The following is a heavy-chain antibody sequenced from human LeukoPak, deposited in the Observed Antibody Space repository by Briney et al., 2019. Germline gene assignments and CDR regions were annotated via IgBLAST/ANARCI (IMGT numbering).Heavy chain of an antibody. CDR2: TYYRSKWFN. CDR1: GDSVSSSSAA. Sequence: SQTLSLTCAISGDSVSSSSAAWNWIRQSPSRVLEWLGRTYYRSKWFNDYAVSVKSRITINPDTSKNQFSLQLNSVTPEDTAVYYCARDQISIAVAGDYYSYYMDVWGKGTTVTVSS. V-gene: IGHV6-1*01. D-gene: IGHD6-19*01. J-gene: IGHJ6*03. CDR3: ARDQISIAVAGDYYSYYMDV.